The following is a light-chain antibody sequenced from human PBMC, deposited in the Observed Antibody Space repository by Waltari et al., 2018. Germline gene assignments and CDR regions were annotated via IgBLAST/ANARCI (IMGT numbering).Light chain of an antibody. CDR3: QQYDISPLT. CDR2: GAS. CDR1: QPIRTTY. J-gene: IGKJ4*01. Sequence: EIVLTQSPGTLSLSPGAGATIYCRTSQPIRTTYLAWYQQKPGQAPTPLIYGASSRTTGVPDRFTGSGSGTDFSLTISSLEPEDFATYYYQQYDISPLTFGGGTKVEIK. V-gene: IGKV3-20*01.